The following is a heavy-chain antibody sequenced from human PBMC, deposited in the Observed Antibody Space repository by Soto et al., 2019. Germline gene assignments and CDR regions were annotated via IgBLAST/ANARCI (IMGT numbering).Heavy chain of an antibody. V-gene: IGHV1-3*01. D-gene: IGHD3-9*01. CDR2: INAGNGNT. Sequence: ASVKVSCKASGYTFTSYAMHWMRQAPGQRLEWMGWINAGNGNTKYSQKFQGRVTITRDTSASTAYMELSSLRSEDTAVYYCARDLVDILTGSSYYFDYWGQGALVTVS. J-gene: IGHJ4*02. CDR1: GYTFTSYA. CDR3: ARDLVDILTGSSYYFDY.